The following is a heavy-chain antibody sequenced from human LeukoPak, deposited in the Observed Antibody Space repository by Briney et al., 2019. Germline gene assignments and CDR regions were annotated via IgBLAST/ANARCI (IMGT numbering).Heavy chain of an antibody. CDR1: GFTFSSYA. Sequence: GGSLRLSCAASGFTFSSYAMSWVRQAPGKGLEWVSSISSSGANTYYADSVKGRFTISRDNSKNTLYLQMSSLRVEDTAVYYCAKRDRPCSGDCSAPYYFDYWGQGTLVTVSA. CDR3: AKRDRPCSGDCSAPYYFDY. D-gene: IGHD2-21*02. J-gene: IGHJ4*02. CDR2: ISSSGANT. V-gene: IGHV3-23*01.